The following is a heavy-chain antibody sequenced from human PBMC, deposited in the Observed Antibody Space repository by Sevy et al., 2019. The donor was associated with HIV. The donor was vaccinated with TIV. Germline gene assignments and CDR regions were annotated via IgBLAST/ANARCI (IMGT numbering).Heavy chain of an antibody. Sequence: GGSLRLSCAASGFTFPINAVGWVRQAPGKGLEWVSLISGSGSSTYYADSVKGRFTISRDNSKNTLYLQMHSLRAEDTAVYYCAKCVYACQYFFDYWGQGTLVTVS. J-gene: IGHJ4*02. V-gene: IGHV3-23*01. CDR3: AKCVYACQYFFDY. CDR2: ISGSGSST. D-gene: IGHD3-16*01. CDR1: GFTFPINA.